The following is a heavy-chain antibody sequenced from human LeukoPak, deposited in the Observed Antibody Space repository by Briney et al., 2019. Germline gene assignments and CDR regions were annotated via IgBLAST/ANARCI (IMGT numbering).Heavy chain of an antibody. V-gene: IGHV4-39*01. Sequence: SETLSLTCTVSGGSISSSSYYWGWIRRPPAKGLEWIGSIYYSGSTYYNPSLKSRVTISVDTSKNQFSLKLSSVTAADTAVYYCARMGDSSSSDYWGQGTLVTVSS. J-gene: IGHJ4*02. CDR1: GGSISSSSYY. D-gene: IGHD6-6*01. CDR2: IYYSGST. CDR3: ARMGDSSSSDY.